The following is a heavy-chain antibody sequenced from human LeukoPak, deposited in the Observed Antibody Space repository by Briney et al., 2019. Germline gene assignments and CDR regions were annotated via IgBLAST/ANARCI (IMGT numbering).Heavy chain of an antibody. D-gene: IGHD6-13*01. CDR1: GGTFSSYA. CDR2: IIPIFGTA. J-gene: IGHJ4*02. V-gene: IGHV1-69*06. CDR3: ARENGIAAAGPETYYFDY. Sequence: SVKVSCKASGGTFSSYAISWVRQAPGQGLEWMGGIIPIFGTANYAQKFQGRVTITADKSTSTAYMELSSLRSEDTAVYYCARENGIAAAGPETYYFDYWGQGTLVTVSS.